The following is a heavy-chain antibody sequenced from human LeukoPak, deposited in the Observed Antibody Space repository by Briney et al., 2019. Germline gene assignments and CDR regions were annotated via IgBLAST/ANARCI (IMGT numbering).Heavy chain of an antibody. CDR2: MKQDGSAK. Sequence: PGGSLRLSCVASGFTFSSYWMGWVRQAPGKGLEWVANMKQDGSAKHYADSVKGRFSISRDNPKNSVYLQMDSLRAEDTAVYYCARDNVGALDYWGHGTLVTVSS. J-gene: IGHJ4*01. V-gene: IGHV3-7*01. CDR3: ARDNVGALDY. CDR1: GFTFSSYW. D-gene: IGHD1-26*01.